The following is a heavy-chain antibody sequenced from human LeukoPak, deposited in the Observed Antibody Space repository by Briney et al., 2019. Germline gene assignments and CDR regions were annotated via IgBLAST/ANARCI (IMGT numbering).Heavy chain of an antibody. CDR2: IYYSGST. CDR3: ASYCSGGSCYLDAFDI. J-gene: IGHJ3*02. CDR1: GGPISSSSYY. V-gene: IGHV4-39*01. D-gene: IGHD2-15*01. Sequence: SETLSLTCTVSGGPISSSSYYWGWIRQPPGKGLEWTGSIYYSGSTYYTPSLKSRVTISVDTSKNQFSLRLSSVTAADTAVYYCASYCSGGSCYLDAFDIWGQGTMVTVSS.